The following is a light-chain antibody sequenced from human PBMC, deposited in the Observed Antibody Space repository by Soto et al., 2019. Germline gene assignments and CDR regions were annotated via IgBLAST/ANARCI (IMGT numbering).Light chain of an antibody. CDR3: LQDDNYPRT. CDR1: QDIRSD. CDR2: GAS. Sequence: AIQMTQSPSSLSASVGDRLTITCRASQDIRSDLGWYHQRPGGAPKLLIFGASTLESGVPSRFSGSGSGTYFTLVINSLQPEDTGTYYCLQDDNYPRTFGQGPRVQVK. J-gene: IGKJ1*01. V-gene: IGKV1-6*01.